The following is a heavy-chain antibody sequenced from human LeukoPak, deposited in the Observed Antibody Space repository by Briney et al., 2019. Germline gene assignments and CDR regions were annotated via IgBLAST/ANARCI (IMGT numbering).Heavy chain of an antibody. CDR3: TRGAGWLIDY. V-gene: IGHV4-59*01. CDR2: FHNSGTS. CDR1: DNSISDYY. J-gene: IGHJ4*02. Sequence: PSETLSLTCTVSDNSISDYYRGWIRQPPGKGLEWIGYFHNSGTSTYNPSLKSRVTISADTSKNQFSLKLNSLTTADTAVYYCTRGAGWLIDYWGQGILVTVSS. D-gene: IGHD3-16*01.